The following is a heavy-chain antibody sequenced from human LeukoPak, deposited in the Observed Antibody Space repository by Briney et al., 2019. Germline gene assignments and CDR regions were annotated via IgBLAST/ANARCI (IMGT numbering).Heavy chain of an antibody. Sequence: SVKVSCKASGGTFSSYAISWVRQAPGQGLEWMRGIIPIFGTANYAQKFQGRVTITADESTSTAYMELSSLRSVDTAVYYCARVSGYAYYFDYWGQGTLVTVSS. CDR2: IIPIFGTA. CDR3: ARVSGYAYYFDY. CDR1: GGTFSSYA. J-gene: IGHJ4*02. V-gene: IGHV1-69*13. D-gene: IGHD5-12*01.